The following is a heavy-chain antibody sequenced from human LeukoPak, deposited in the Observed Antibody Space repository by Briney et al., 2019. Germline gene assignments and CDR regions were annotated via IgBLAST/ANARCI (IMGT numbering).Heavy chain of an antibody. CDR1: GSTFSSYS. CDR3: ARDREDRGYSYGPEFDY. CDR2: ISSSSSYI. D-gene: IGHD5-18*01. J-gene: IGHJ4*02. Sequence: PGGSLRLSCAASGSTFSSYSINWVRQAPGKGLEWVSSISSSSSYIYYADSVKGRFTISRDNAKNSLYLQMNSLRAEDTAVYYCARDREDRGYSYGPEFDYWGQGTLVTVSS. V-gene: IGHV3-21*01.